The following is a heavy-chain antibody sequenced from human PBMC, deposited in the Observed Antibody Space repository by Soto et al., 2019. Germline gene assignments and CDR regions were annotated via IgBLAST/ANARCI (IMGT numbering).Heavy chain of an antibody. D-gene: IGHD1-20*01. J-gene: IGHJ5*02. CDR3: AKLVYA. CDR2: IHSGGST. V-gene: IGHV3-53*01. Sequence: PGGSLRLSCSVAGLTVSDSMSWVRQAPGKGLECVSFIHSGGSTHYTDSVRGRFTISRDNSKNTLYLQMNSLRAEDTAVYYCAKLVYAWGKGPLVTVSS. CDR1: GLTVSDS.